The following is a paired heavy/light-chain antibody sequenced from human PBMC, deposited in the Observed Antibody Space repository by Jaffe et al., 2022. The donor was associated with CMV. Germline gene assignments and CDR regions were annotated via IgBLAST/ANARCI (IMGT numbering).Heavy chain of an antibody. CDR2: ITGGGDNT. CDR3: AKSHAVHMYHRFGY. CDR1: GFTFSTYA. Sequence: EVQLVESGGALIQPGGSLRLSCATSGFTFSTYAMSWVRQAPGKGLEWVSTITGGGDNTYYTDSVRGRFTISRDNSKNTQYLQMNSLRAEDTAIYYCAKSHAVHMYHRFGYWGQGALVIVSS. V-gene: IGHV3-23*04. D-gene: IGHD2-2*01. J-gene: IGHJ4*02.
Light chain of an antibody. J-gene: IGKJ1*01. CDR1: QSLLYSDGKTY. Sequence: DNVMTQTPLSLSVAPGQPASISCKSSQSLLYSDGKTYLYWYLQKPGQSPQLLVYEVSSRFSGVPDRFSGSGSGTDFTLKISRVEAEDVGVYYCMQGRHLPWTFGQGTKVEIK. CDR2: EVS. V-gene: IGKV2-29*02. CDR3: MQGRHLPWT.